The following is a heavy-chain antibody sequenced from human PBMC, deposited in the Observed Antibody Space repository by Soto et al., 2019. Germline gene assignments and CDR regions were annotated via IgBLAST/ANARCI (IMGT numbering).Heavy chain of an antibody. Sequence: GASVMVSCKASGYTFTTYGISWVRQAPGQGLEWMGWISGYNGNTNYAQKFQGRVTMTTDTSTSTAYMELRSLRSDDTAVYYCVRDLYMAVAGTGYFLHWGQGTLVTVSS. V-gene: IGHV1-18*01. J-gene: IGHJ1*01. CDR2: ISGYNGNT. CDR3: VRDLYMAVAGTGYFLH. CDR1: GYTFTTYG. D-gene: IGHD6-19*01.